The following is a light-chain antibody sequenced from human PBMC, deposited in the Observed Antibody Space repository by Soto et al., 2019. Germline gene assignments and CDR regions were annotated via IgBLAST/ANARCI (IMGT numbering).Light chain of an antibody. CDR2: AAS. Sequence: DIQMTQSPSTLSASVGDRVTITCRASQGISSALAWYQQKPGKATKLLIYAASSLQSGVPSRFSGSGSGTEFTLTFSSLQPDDFATYYCQQYNSYPVTFGQGTKLEIK. V-gene: IGKV1-5*01. J-gene: IGKJ2*01. CDR3: QQYNSYPVT. CDR1: QGISSA.